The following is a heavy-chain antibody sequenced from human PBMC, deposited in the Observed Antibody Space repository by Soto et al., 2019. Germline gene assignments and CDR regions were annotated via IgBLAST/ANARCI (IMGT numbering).Heavy chain of an antibody. CDR2: ISAYNGNT. V-gene: IGHV1-18*01. Sequence: SVKGSCKAPCYTFTSYGISWGRQAPVQGLEWMGWISAYNGNTNYAQKLQGRVTMTTDTSTSTAYMELRSLRSDDTAVYYCARVLYYYDSSGRFYYFDYWGQGTLVTVSS. CDR1: CYTFTSYG. D-gene: IGHD3-22*01. J-gene: IGHJ4*02. CDR3: ARVLYYYDSSGRFYYFDY.